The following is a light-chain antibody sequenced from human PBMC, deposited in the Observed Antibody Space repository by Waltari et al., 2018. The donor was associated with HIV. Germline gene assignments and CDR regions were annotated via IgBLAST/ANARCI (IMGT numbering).Light chain of an antibody. CDR1: NIGSKR. Sequence: SYVLTQPPSVSVAPGQTARMTCGGNNIGSKRLHWYQQKPGQAPVLVVYDDRDRPSGTPERFSGSNFGKTATLTITRVEAGDEADYYCQVWESSTDDHQVVFGGGTKLTVL. CDR2: DDR. CDR3: QVWESSTDDHQVV. J-gene: IGLJ2*01. V-gene: IGLV3-21*02.